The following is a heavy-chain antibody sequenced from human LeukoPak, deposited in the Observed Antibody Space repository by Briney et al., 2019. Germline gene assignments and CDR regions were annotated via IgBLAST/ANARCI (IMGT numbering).Heavy chain of an antibody. D-gene: IGHD5-12*01. V-gene: IGHV4-59*01. CDR3: AIGIYGGGGY. CDR2: IYHSGTT. Sequence: SETLSLTCTVSGGSISPYYWSWVRQPPGKGLEWIGYIYHSGTTNYNPSLTSRATISVDTSKSQFSLKLSSVTAADTAVYYCAIGIYGGGGYWGQGTLVTVSS. J-gene: IGHJ4*02. CDR1: GGSISPYY.